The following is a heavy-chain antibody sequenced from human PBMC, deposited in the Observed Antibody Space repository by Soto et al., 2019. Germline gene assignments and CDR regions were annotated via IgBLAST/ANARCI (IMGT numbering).Heavy chain of an antibody. CDR2: SIPNFGTA. CDR3: ARQDVFWSTVTRYYYGIDV. J-gene: IGHJ6*02. Sequence: GASVKVSCKASGGTFSSYAISWVRQAPGQGLEWMGGSIPNFGTANYAQKFQGRVTITADEATSTAYRELSSLRSEDTAVYYWARQDVFWSTVTRYYYGIDVWGQGTTVTVSS. CDR1: GGTFSSYA. D-gene: IGHD4-17*01. V-gene: IGHV1-69*13.